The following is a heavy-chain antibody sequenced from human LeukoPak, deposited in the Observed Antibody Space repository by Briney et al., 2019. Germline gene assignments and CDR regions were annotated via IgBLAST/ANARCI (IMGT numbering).Heavy chain of an antibody. CDR2: IYTSGST. D-gene: IGHD2-2*02. Sequence: SETLSLTCTVSGGSISSYYWSWIRQPAGKGLEWIGRIYTSGSTNYNPSLKSRVTMSVDTSKNQFSLKLSSVTAADTAVYYRARGPYCSSTSCYKYYYYGMDVWGQGTTVTVSS. J-gene: IGHJ6*02. CDR3: ARGPYCSSTSCYKYYYYGMDV. V-gene: IGHV4-4*07. CDR1: GGSISSYY.